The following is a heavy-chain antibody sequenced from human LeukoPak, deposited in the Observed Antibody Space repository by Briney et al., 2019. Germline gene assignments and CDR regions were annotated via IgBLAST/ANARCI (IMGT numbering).Heavy chain of an antibody. CDR2: MNPNSGNT. V-gene: IGHV1-8*01. Sequence: GASVKVSCKASGYTFTSYDINWVRQATGQGLEWMGWMNPNSGNTGYAQKFQGRVTMTRNTSISTAYMELSSLRSDDTAVYYCARAWLGLTGDGYTADNWFDPWGQGTLVTVSS. J-gene: IGHJ5*02. CDR1: GYTFTSYD. CDR3: ARAWLGLTGDGYTADNWFDP. D-gene: IGHD5-24*01.